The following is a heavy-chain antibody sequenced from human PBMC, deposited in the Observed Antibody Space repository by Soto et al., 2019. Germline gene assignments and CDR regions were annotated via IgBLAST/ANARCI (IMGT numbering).Heavy chain of an antibody. CDR3: ARESGDWPLNWFDP. CDR1: GGNCSNHW. CDR2: ITSDGKSK. Sequence: GGALRRSCAASGGNCSNHWMHWVRQRPAEGLVWVSRITSDGKSKAYAESVKGRFAISRDNAKNTLYLQMNGLTAEGTAVYYCARESGDWPLNWFDPWGQGTLVTVSS. D-gene: IGHD2-21*02. J-gene: IGHJ5*02. V-gene: IGHV3-74*01.